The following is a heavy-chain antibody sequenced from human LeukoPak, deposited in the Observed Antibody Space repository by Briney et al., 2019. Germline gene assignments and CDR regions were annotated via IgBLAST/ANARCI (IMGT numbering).Heavy chain of an antibody. CDR3: ARGISDYVWGSYRSSDAFDI. CDR1: GFTFDDYG. D-gene: IGHD3-16*02. V-gene: IGHV3-20*04. CDR2: INWNGGST. J-gene: IGHJ3*02. Sequence: GGPLRLSCAASGFTFDDYGMSWVRQAPGKGLEWVSGINWNGGSTGYADSVKGRFTITRDNAKNSLYLQMNSLRAEDSALYYCARGISDYVWGSYRSSDAFDIWGQGTMFTVSS.